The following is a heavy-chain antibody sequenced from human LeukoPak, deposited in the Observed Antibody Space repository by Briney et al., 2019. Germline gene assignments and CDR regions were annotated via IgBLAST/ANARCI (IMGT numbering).Heavy chain of an antibody. CDR2: INHSGST. D-gene: IGHD2-2*01. CDR1: GGSFSGYY. V-gene: IGHV4-34*01. Sequence: PSETPSLTCAVYGGSFSGYYWSWIRQPPGKGLEWIGEINHSGSTNYNPSLKSRVTISVDTSKNQFSLKLSSVTAADTAVYYCARQGDCSSTGCYVRYYYYMDVWGKGTTVTISS. CDR3: ARQGDCSSTGCYVRYYYYMDV. J-gene: IGHJ6*03.